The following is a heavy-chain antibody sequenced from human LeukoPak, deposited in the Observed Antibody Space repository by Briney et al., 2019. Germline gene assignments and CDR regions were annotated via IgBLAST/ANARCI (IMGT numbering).Heavy chain of an antibody. V-gene: IGHV3-21*01. D-gene: IGHD2-8*02. Sequence: GGSLRLSCAASGFTFSSYSMNWVRQAPGKGLEWVSSISSSSNYIYYADSVKGRFTISRDNAKNSLYLQMNSLRAEDTAVYYCARDDVLTGPYYYYYYMDVWGKGTTVTVSS. CDR2: ISSSSNYI. CDR3: ARDDVLTGPYYYYYYMDV. J-gene: IGHJ6*03. CDR1: GFTFSSYS.